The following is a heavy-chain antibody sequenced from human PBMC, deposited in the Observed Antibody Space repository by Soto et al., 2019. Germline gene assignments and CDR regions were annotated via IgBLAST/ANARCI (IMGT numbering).Heavy chain of an antibody. D-gene: IGHD1-26*01. J-gene: IGHJ4*02. CDR2: ISGSGDST. CDR1: GFTFSSYA. Sequence: EVQLLESGGGLVQPGGSLRLSCAASGFTFSSYAMRWVRRAPVKGLEWVSAISGSGDSTYYADSVKGRFTISRDNSKNTLYLQMNSLRAEDTAVYYCARRGSGSYYDYWGQGTLVTVSS. CDR3: ARRGSGSYYDY. V-gene: IGHV3-23*01.